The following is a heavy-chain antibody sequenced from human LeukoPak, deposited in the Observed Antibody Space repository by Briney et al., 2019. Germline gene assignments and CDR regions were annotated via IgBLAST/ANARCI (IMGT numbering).Heavy chain of an antibody. Sequence: SETLSLTCTVSGGPISSSTYYWGWIRQPPGKGLEWIGTIYYSGRTYYNPSLKSRVTISVDTSKNQFSLKLSSVTAADTAVYYCAGRMVRGVATFDYWGQGTLVTVSS. CDR2: IYYSGRT. V-gene: IGHV4-39*07. J-gene: IGHJ4*02. D-gene: IGHD3-10*01. CDR3: AGRMVRGVATFDY. CDR1: GGPISSSTYY.